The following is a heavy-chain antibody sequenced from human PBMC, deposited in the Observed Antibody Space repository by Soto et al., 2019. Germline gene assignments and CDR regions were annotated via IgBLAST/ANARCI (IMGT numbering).Heavy chain of an antibody. D-gene: IGHD3-3*01. CDR3: ASHYDMWSGYLSPVDY. CDR1: GYTFSDYY. V-gene: IGHV3-11*01. Sequence: ESGGDLVKRGGSLRLSCAASGYTFSDYYMSWIRQAPGKGLEWISYIDTSSTKIYYADSVKGRFTISRDNAKNSLYLEMNSRRDEDTAVYYCASHYDMWSGYLSPVDYWGQGTLVTVSS. J-gene: IGHJ4*02. CDR2: IDTSSTKI.